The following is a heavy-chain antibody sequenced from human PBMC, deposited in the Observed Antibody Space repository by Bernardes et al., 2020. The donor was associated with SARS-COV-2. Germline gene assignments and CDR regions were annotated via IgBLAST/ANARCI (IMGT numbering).Heavy chain of an antibody. CDR3: AKDRSSSWYTLSPIDY. J-gene: IGHJ4*02. D-gene: IGHD6-13*01. Sequence: RGSLRLSCAASGFTFSSYAMSWVRQAPGKGLEWVSAISGSGGSTYYADSVKGRFTISRDNSKNTLYLQMNSLRAEDTAVYYCAKDRSSSWYTLSPIDYWGQGTLVTVSS. CDR1: GFTFSSYA. V-gene: IGHV3-23*01. CDR2: ISGSGGST.